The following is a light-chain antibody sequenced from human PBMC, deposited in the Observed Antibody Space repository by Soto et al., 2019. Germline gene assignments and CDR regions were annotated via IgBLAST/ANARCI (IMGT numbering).Light chain of an antibody. Sequence: EIVLTQSPGTLSLSPGERATLSCRASQSVSSSYLAWYQQKPGQAPRLLIYGASSRATGIPDRFSGSGSGTDFTLTISRLEPEDFAVYYWQQYGSSRTFGQVTKVEIK. J-gene: IGKJ1*01. V-gene: IGKV3-20*01. CDR1: QSVSSSY. CDR3: QQYGSSRT. CDR2: GAS.